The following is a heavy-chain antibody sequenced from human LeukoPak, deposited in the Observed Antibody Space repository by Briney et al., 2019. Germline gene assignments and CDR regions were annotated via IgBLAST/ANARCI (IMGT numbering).Heavy chain of an antibody. CDR1: GFTFSSYA. CDR2: ISGSGGST. D-gene: IGHD3-22*01. J-gene: IGHJ4*02. Sequence: PGGSLRLSCAASGFTFSSYAMSWVRQAPGKGLEWVSAISGSGGSTYYADSVKGRFTISRDNSKNTLYLQMNSLRAEDTAVYYCAKYYDSSGYSSYFDYWGQGTLVTVSS. CDR3: AKYYDSSGYSSYFDY. V-gene: IGHV3-23*01.